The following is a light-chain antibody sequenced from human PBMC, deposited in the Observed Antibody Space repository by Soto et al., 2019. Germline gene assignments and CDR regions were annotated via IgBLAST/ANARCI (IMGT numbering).Light chain of an antibody. V-gene: IGKV3-20*01. CDR3: QQYGSSGT. CDR1: QSITNNY. CDR2: GAS. Sequence: EIVLTQSPATLSLSPGERATLSCRASQSITNNYLAWYQQKPGRAHRLLIYGASSRATGIPDRFSGSGSGTDFTLTISRLEPEDFAVYYCQQYGSSGTFGQGTKVDIK. J-gene: IGKJ1*01.